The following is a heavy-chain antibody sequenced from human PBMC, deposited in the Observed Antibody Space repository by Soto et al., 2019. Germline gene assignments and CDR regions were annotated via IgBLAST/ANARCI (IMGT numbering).Heavy chain of an antibody. Sequence: PSETLSLTCTVSGGSISSYYWSWIRQPPGKGLEWIGYIYYSGSTNYNPSLKSRVTISVDTPKNQFSLKLSSVTAADTAVYYCARGGYYDSSGYYYWFDPWGQGTLVTVSS. V-gene: IGHV4-59*01. CDR1: GGSISSYY. CDR2: IYYSGST. J-gene: IGHJ5*02. D-gene: IGHD3-22*01. CDR3: ARGGYYDSSGYYYWFDP.